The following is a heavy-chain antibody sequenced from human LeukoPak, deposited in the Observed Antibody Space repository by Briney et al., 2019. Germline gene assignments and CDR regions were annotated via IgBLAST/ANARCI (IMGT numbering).Heavy chain of an antibody. D-gene: IGHD2-15*01. Sequence: GASVKVSCKASGGTFSSYPIGGVRQAPGKGLGWMGRIIPILGIANYAQKFQGRVTITADKSTSTAYMELSSLRSEDTAVYYCAGYCSGGSCYRRWFDPWGQGTLVTVSS. CDR3: AGYCSGGSCYRRWFDP. CDR2: IIPILGIA. CDR1: GGTFSSYP. V-gene: IGHV1-69*02. J-gene: IGHJ5*02.